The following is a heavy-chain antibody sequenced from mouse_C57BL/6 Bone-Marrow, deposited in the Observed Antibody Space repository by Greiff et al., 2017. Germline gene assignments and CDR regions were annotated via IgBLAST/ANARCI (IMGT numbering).Heavy chain of an antibody. V-gene: IGHV5-6*01. CDR1: GFTFSSYG. Sequence: EVQVVESGGDLVKPGGSLKLSCAASGFTFSSYGMSWVRQTPDKRLEWVATISSGGSYTYYPDSVKGRFTISRDNAKNTLYLQMSSLKSEDTAMYYCARRAYGSSYRYYFDYWGQGTTLTVSS. J-gene: IGHJ2*01. CDR2: ISSGGSYT. CDR3: ARRAYGSSYRYYFDY. D-gene: IGHD1-1*01.